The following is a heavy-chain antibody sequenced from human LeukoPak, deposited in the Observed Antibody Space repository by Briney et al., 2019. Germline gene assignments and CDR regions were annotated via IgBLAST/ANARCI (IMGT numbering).Heavy chain of an antibody. J-gene: IGHJ5*02. V-gene: IGHV1-46*01. CDR2: INPSGGST. CDR1: GYTFTSYY. Sequence: ASVKVSCKASGYTFTSYYMHWVRQAPGQGLEWMGIINPSGGSTSYAQRFQGRVTMTRDMSTSTVYMELSSLRSEDTAVYYCARITRDTAMVFDPWGQGTLVTVSS. D-gene: IGHD5-18*01. CDR3: ARITRDTAMVFDP.